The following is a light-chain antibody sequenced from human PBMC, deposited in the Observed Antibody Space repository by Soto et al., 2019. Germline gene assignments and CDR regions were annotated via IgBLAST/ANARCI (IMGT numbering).Light chain of an antibody. V-gene: IGKV3-20*01. CDR3: QQYGSSRT. CDR1: QSVSSSY. Sequence: IVMTQSPATLSVSPWERATLSCRASQSVSSSYLAWYQQKPGQAPRLLIYGASSRATGIPDRFSGSGSGTDFTLTISRLEPEDFAVYYCQQYGSSRTFGQGTKVDIK. CDR2: GAS. J-gene: IGKJ1*01.